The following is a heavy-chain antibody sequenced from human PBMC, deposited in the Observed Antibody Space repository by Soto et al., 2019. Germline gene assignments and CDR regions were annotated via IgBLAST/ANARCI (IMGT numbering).Heavy chain of an antibody. J-gene: IGHJ6*03. CDR1: GFTFSSYS. CDR3: ARDKCLGITGANCYYMDV. D-gene: IGHD1-20*01. CDR2: ISSSSSTI. Sequence: TGGSLRLSCAASGFTFSSYSMNWVRQAPGKGLEWVSYISSSSSTIYYADSVKGRFTISRDNSKNTLYLQMNSLRAEDTAVYYCARDKCLGITGANCYYMDVWGKGTTVTVSS. V-gene: IGHV3-48*01.